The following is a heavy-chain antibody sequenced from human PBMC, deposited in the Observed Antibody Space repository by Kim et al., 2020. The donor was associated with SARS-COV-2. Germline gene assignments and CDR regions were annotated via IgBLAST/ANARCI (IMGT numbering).Heavy chain of an antibody. V-gene: IGHV3-30*02. J-gene: IGHJ6*02. Sequence: ADAVKGRLTISRDNSKKTLYLQRNRLRAEDTAVYYCAKDNKGSYYYGMDVWGQGTTGTVSS. CDR3: AKDNKGSYYYGMDV. D-gene: IGHD6-6*01.